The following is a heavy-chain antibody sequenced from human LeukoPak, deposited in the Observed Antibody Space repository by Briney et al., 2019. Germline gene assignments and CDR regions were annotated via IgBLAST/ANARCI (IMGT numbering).Heavy chain of an antibody. Sequence: GGSLRLSCAASGFTFSDNYMSWIRQAPGKGLEWVSYICNTGSHTMYAQSVRGRFTISRHNAKNSLYLEMNSLRADDTAVYYCARSRGVSPGAYFDYWGQGTVVTVSS. CDR3: ARSRGVSPGAYFDY. CDR1: GFTFSDNY. J-gene: IGHJ4*02. V-gene: IGHV3-11*03. CDR2: ICNTGSHT. D-gene: IGHD1-26*01.